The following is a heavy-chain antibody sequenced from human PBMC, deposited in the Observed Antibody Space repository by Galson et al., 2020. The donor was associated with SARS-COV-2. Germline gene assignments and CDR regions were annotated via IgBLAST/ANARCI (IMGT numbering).Heavy chain of an antibody. CDR2: INSDGSST. J-gene: IGHJ6*02. V-gene: IGHV3-74*01. CDR1: GFTFSSYW. CDR3: AREIRYCSSTSCSRV. D-gene: IGHD2-2*01. Sequence: GGSLRLSCAASGFTFSSYWMHWVRQAPGKGLVWVSRINSDGSSTNYADSVKGRFTISRDNAKNTLYLQMNSLRAEDTAVYYCAREIRYCSSTSCSRVWGQGTTVTVSS.